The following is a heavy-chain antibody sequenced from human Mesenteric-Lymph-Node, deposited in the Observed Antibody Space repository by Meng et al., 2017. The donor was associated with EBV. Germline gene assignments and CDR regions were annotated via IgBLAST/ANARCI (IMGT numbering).Heavy chain of an antibody. CDR1: GYTFTNYY. J-gene: IGHJ4*02. CDR2: VNPNSDST. V-gene: IGHV1-46*01. Sequence: QGQLVQSGAEVKKPGASVKVSCKTSGYTFTNYYMNWVRQAPGQGPEWMGIVNPNSDSTNYAQKFQGRVTMTRDTSTTTGYMELSSLTSEDTAVYYCARGREFSGYQEYYFDYWGQGTLVTVSS. CDR3: ARGREFSGYQEYYFDY. D-gene: IGHD5-12*01.